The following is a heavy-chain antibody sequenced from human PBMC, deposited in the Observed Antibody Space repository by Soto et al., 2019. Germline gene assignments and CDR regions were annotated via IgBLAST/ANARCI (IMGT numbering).Heavy chain of an antibody. CDR2: ISAYNGNT. V-gene: IGHV1-18*01. D-gene: IGHD2-15*01. Sequence: QVQLVQSGAEVKKPGASVKVSCKASGYTFTSYGISWVRQAPGQGLEWMGWISAYNGNTNYAQKLQGRVTMTTDTATSTAYMELRSLRSDDTAVYYCARDVPYIVVVVAANAFDIWGQGTMVTVSS. J-gene: IGHJ3*02. CDR3: ARDVPYIVVVVAANAFDI. CDR1: GYTFTSYG.